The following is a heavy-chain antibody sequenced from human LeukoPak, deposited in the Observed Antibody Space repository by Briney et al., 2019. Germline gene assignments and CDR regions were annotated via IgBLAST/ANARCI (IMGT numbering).Heavy chain of an antibody. V-gene: IGHV4-34*01. D-gene: IGHD2-2*01. CDR3: ARGYCSSTSCRYYYYYYGMDV. Sequence: TSETLSLTCAVYGGSFSGYYWSWIRQPPGKGLEWIGEINHSGSTNYNPSLKSRVTISVGTSKNQFSLKLSSVTAADTAVYYCARGYCSSTSCRYYYYYYGMDVWGQGTTVTVSS. CDR1: GGSFSGYY. J-gene: IGHJ6*02. CDR2: INHSGST.